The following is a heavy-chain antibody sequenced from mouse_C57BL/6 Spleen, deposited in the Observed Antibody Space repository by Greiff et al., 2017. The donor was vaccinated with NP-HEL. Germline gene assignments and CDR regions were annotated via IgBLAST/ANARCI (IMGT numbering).Heavy chain of an antibody. J-gene: IGHJ4*01. CDR2: ISSGSSTI. Sequence: EVQRVESGGGLVKPGGSLKLSCAASGFTFSDYGMHWVRQAPGKGLEWVAYISSGSSTIYYADTVKGRFTISRDNAKNTLFLQMSSLKSEDTAMYYCTRDYDYGGSMDYWGQGASVTVSS. V-gene: IGHV5-17*03. CDR1: GFTFSDYG. CDR3: TRDYDYGGSMDY. D-gene: IGHD2-4*01.